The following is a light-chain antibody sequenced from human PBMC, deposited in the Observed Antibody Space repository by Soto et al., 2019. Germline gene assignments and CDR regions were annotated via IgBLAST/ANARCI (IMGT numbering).Light chain of an antibody. CDR3: SSYTGGNPSYV. Sequence: QSALTQPPSASGSPGQSVTISCTGTSSDVGGYDYVSWYQQHPGKAPKLMIYELTIRPSGVSDRFSGSKSGNTASLTVSGPQAEDDADYYCSSYTGGNPSYVFGTGTKVTVL. CDR1: SSDVGGYDY. CDR2: ELT. J-gene: IGLJ1*01. V-gene: IGLV2-8*01.